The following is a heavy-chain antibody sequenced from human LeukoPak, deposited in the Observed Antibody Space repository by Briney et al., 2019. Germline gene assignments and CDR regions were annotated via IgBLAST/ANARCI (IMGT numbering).Heavy chain of an antibody. CDR1: GFTFSSYW. CDR3: ASLTSIAAAGTLDY. D-gene: IGHD6-13*01. CDR2: INSDGSST. J-gene: IGHJ4*02. V-gene: IGHV3-74*01. Sequence: GGSLRLSCAASGFTFSSYWMHWVRQAPGKGLVWVSRINSDGSSTSYADSVKGRFTISRDNAKNTLYLQMNSLRAEDTAVYYCASLTSIAAAGTLDYLGQGTLVTVSS.